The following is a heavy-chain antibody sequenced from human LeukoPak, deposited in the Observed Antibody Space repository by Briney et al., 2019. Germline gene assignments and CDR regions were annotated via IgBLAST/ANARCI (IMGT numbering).Heavy chain of an antibody. CDR2: IQPDGSEK. V-gene: IGHV3-7*01. CDR1: GFTFSNYW. Sequence: GGSLRLSCATSGFTFSNYWMTWVRQAPGKGLEWVANIQPDGSEKYYVDSVKGRFTISRDNAKNSLYLQMSGLRAEDTAVYLCARDDGGDFNDAFDIWGQGTMVTVSS. J-gene: IGHJ3*02. CDR3: ARDDGGDFNDAFDI. D-gene: IGHD2-21*02.